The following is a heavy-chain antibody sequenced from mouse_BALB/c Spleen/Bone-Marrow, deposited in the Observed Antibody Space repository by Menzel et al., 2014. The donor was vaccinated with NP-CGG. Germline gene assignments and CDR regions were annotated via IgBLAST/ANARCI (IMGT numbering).Heavy chain of an antibody. CDR1: GYTFSSYW. CDR3: ARDSSDYLAWFAY. Sequence: VKLVESGAELMKPGASVKISCKATGYTFSSYWIEWVKQRPGHGLGWIGEILPGSDSTNYNENFKGKATFTADTSSNTAYMQLNSLTSEDSAVYFCARDSSDYLAWFAYWGQGTLVTVSA. CDR2: ILPGSDST. D-gene: IGHD3-2*01. V-gene: IGHV1-9*01. J-gene: IGHJ3*01.